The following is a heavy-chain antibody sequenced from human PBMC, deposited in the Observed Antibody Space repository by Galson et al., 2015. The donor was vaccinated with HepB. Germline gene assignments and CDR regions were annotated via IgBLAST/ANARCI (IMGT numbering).Heavy chain of an antibody. Sequence: LRLSCAASGFVFSSYAFHWVRQAPGKGLEWVAIIWYDGTTQYYADSVTGRFTISRDNSKNTLYLHMNSLSAEDTAVYYCVRHSVYDSSGDFTNWLDPWGQGTLVTVSS. J-gene: IGHJ5*02. CDR2: IWYDGTTQ. CDR3: VRHSVYDSSGDFTNWLDP. V-gene: IGHV3-33*01. CDR1: GFVFSSYA. D-gene: IGHD3-22*01.